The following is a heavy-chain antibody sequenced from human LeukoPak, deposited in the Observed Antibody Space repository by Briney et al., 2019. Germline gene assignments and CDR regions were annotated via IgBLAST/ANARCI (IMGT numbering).Heavy chain of an antibody. CDR2: ISPSGST. CDR1: GDSFSSYR. V-gene: IGHV4-59*01. D-gene: IGHD5-24*01. J-gene: IGHJ4*02. CDR3: ARTYGWHFDY. Sequence: PSETLSLTCTVSGDSFSSYRWSWLRQSPGKGLEWIGYISPSGSTSYNPSLKSRVTISVDTSNNQFSLKLSSVTAADTAVYYCARTYGWHFDYWGQGTLVTVSS.